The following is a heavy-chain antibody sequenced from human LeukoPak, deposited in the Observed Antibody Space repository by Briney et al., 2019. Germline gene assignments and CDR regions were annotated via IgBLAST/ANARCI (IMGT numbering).Heavy chain of an antibody. CDR1: GGTFSSYA. CDR3: ASSTDCSGDNCESWFDP. D-gene: IGHD2-15*01. Sequence: GASVKVSCKASGGTFSSYAISWVRQAPGQGLEWMGRIIPILGIANYAQTFQGRVTITADKSTSTAYMELSSLRSEDTAVYYCASSTDCSGDNCESWFDPWGQGTLVTVSS. CDR2: IIPILGIA. V-gene: IGHV1-69*04. J-gene: IGHJ5*02.